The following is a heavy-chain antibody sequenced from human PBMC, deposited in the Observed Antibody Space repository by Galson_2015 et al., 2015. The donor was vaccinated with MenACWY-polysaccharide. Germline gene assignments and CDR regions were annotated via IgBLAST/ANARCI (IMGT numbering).Heavy chain of an antibody. V-gene: IGHV4-4*07. CDR2: IYTSGST. CDR1: GGSISSYY. D-gene: IGHD6-19*01. CDR3: ARVRGGQWPRYSVDV. Sequence: LSLTCTVSGGSISSYYWTWIRQPAGKGLEWIGRIYTSGSTNSNPSLKSRVTMSVDTSKNQFSLNLSSVTAADTAVYYCARVRGGQWPRYSVDVWGQGTTVTVSS. J-gene: IGHJ6*02.